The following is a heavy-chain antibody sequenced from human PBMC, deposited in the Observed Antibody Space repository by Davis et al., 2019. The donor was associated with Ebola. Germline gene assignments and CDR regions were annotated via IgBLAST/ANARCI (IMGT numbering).Heavy chain of an antibody. Sequence: SVKVSCKASGGTFSSYAISWVRQAPGQGLEWMGRIIPILGIANYAQKFQGRVTITADKSTSTAYMELSSLRSEDTAVYYCARDVGDPIYYYYGMDVWGQGTTVTVSS. CDR1: GGTFSSYA. D-gene: IGHD2-21*02. V-gene: IGHV1-69*04. CDR3: ARDVGDPIYYYYGMDV. CDR2: IIPILGIA. J-gene: IGHJ6*02.